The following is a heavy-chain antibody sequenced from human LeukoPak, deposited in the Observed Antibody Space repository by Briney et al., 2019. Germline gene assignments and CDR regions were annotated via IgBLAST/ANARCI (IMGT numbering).Heavy chain of an antibody. CDR2: IRYDGSNK. V-gene: IGHV3-30*02. CDR1: GFTFSSYG. CDR3: ATPYCGGDCYFHYFDY. J-gene: IGHJ4*02. D-gene: IGHD2-21*01. Sequence: GGSLRLSCAASGFTFSSYGMHWVRQAPGKGLEWVAFIRYDGSNKYYADSVKGRFTISRVNSKNTLYLQINSLRAEDTAVYYCATPYCGGDCYFHYFDYWGQGTLVTVSS.